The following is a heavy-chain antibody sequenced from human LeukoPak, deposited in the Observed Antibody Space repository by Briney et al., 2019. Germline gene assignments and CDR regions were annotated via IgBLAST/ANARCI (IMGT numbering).Heavy chain of an antibody. D-gene: IGHD4-17*01. Sequence: ASVKASCKASGYTFTSYYMHWVRQAPGQGLEWMGWINPNSGGTNYAQKFQGRVTMTRDTSISTAYMELSRLRSDDTAVYYCARDRVIRTVTNPGYWGQGTLVTVSS. CDR2: INPNSGGT. V-gene: IGHV1-2*02. J-gene: IGHJ4*02. CDR1: GYTFTSYY. CDR3: ARDRVIRTVTNPGY.